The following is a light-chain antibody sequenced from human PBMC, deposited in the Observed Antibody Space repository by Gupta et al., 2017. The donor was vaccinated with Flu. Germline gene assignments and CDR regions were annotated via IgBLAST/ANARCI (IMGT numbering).Light chain of an antibody. Sequence: DVVMTQSPLSLPVTPGEPASISCRSSLSLLHTNGYNYLDWYLQRPGQSPQLLIYLGSRRASGVPDRFSGSGSGTDFTLKISSVEAEDVGVYYCMQTLHNPLYTFGGGTRVEIK. V-gene: IGKV2-28*01. CDR1: LSLLHTNGYNY. J-gene: IGKJ4*01. CDR3: MQTLHNPLYT. CDR2: LGS.